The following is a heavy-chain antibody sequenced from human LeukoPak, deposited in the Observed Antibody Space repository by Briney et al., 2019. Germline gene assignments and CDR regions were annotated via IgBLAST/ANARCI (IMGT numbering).Heavy chain of an antibody. V-gene: IGHV4-39*07. Sequence: SETLSLTCTVSGDSIGSGSYYWGWIRQPPGKGLEWIGSIYYSGSTYYNPSLKSRVTISLDTSENQFSLWLSSVTAADAAVYYCARGVGEMATQTFDYWGQGTLVTVSS. CDR2: IYYSGST. J-gene: IGHJ4*02. D-gene: IGHD5-24*01. CDR3: ARGVGEMATQTFDY. CDR1: GDSIGSGSYY.